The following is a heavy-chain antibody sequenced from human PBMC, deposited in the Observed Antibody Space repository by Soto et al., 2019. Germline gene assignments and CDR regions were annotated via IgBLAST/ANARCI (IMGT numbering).Heavy chain of an antibody. J-gene: IGHJ3*02. D-gene: IGHD3-3*01. V-gene: IGHV1-2*02. CDR1: GYPVTAYY. Sequence: QLHLVQSGAVVKKPGASVTVSCSASGYPVTAYYMHWVRQAPGRGLEWMGGINPATGAAKYTQTFQGRVTMTRDPSTSTVFMELSGLPSEDPAVFYWARGGGVGVAGSAAFDMWGQGTLVTVSS. CDR2: INPATGAA. CDR3: ARGGGVGVAGSAAFDM.